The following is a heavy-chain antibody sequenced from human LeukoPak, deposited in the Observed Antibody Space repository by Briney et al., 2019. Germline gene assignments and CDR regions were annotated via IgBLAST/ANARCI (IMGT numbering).Heavy chain of an antibody. CDR1: GGSISSYY. CDR2: MYYIGST. D-gene: IGHD2-21*02. Sequence: SETLSLTCTVSGGSISSYYWSWIRQPPGKGLEWVGHMYYIGSTNYNPSLKSRVTISLDTSKNQFSLKLSSVTAADTAVYYCAREGDFRNFDYWGQGTLVTVSS. J-gene: IGHJ4*02. V-gene: IGHV4-59*01. CDR3: AREGDFRNFDY.